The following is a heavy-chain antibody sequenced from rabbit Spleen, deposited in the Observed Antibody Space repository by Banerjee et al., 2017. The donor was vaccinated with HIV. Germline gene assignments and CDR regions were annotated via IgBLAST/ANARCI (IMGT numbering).Heavy chain of an antibody. Sequence: QLKESGGGLVQPGGSLKLSCKASGFDFSSYYMSWVRQAPGKGLEWIGCIYTGDGSTYYASWVNGRFTLSRENNQNTVSLQMNSLTAANTATYFCARDGGGSSYFALWGPGTLVTVS. V-gene: IGHV1S7*01. CDR3: ARDGGGSSYFAL. D-gene: IGHD8-1*01. J-gene: IGHJ4*01. CDR1: GFDFSSYY. CDR2: IYTGDGST.